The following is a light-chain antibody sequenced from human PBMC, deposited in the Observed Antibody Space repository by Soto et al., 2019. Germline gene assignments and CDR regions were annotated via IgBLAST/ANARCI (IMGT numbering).Light chain of an antibody. CDR2: DAS. CDR1: QSVSSY. Sequence: EIVLTQSPATLSLSPGERATLSCRASQSVSSYLAWYQQKPGQAPRLLIYDASNRATGIPARFSGSGSGTGFNLTISSLEPEDSAVYYCQQRSNWPLTFGGGTKVEIK. CDR3: QQRSNWPLT. V-gene: IGKV3-11*01. J-gene: IGKJ4*01.